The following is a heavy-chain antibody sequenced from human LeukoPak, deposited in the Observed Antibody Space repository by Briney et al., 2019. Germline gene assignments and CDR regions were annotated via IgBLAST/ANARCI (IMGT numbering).Heavy chain of an antibody. CDR3: AKDKKGTNYYYYGMGA. V-gene: IGHV3-23*01. CDR1: GFTFSNSA. J-gene: IGHJ6*02. Sequence: GGSLRLSCAASGFTFSNSAMTWVRQAPGKGLDWVSAINGDGGRTYHADSVKGRFTISRDNSKNTLYLQMNSLRVEDTAVYYCAKDKKGTNYYYYGMGAWGQGTTVTVSS. CDR2: INGDGGRT.